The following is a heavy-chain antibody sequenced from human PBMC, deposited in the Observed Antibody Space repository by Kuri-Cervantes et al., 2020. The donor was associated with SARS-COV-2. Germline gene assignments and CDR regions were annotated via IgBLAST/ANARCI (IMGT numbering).Heavy chain of an antibody. CDR2: IYYSGST. CDR3: AGTVQLERRTGNDAFDI. CDR1: GGSISSSSYY. Sequence: SETLSLTCTVSGGSISSSSYYWGWIRQPPGKGLEWIGSIYYSGSTYYNPSLKSRVTISVDTSKNQFSLKLSSVTAADTAVYYCAGTVQLERRTGNDAFDIWGQGTMVTVSS. D-gene: IGHD1-1*01. J-gene: IGHJ3*02. V-gene: IGHV4-39*01.